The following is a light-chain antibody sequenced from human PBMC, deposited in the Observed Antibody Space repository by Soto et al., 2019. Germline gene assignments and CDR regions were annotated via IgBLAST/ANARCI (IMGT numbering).Light chain of an antibody. J-gene: IGLJ3*02. Sequence: QAVVTQPPSASATPGQRVTISCSGSSSNIGSHAVNWYQQLPGTAPRLLIYTNNHRPSGVPDRFSDSKSGISASLAISGLQSEDEADYYCAAWDDSLNGWVFGGGTQLTVL. V-gene: IGLV1-44*01. CDR1: SSNIGSHA. CDR3: AAWDDSLNGWV. CDR2: TNN.